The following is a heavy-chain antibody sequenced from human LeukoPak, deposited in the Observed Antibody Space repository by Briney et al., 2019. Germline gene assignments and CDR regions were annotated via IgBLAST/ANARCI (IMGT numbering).Heavy chain of an antibody. CDR1: GYTLTELS. Sequence: GASVKVSCKVSGYTLTELSMHWVRQAPGKGLEWMGGFDPEDGETIYAQKFQGRVTMTEDTSTDTAYMELSSLRSEDTAVYYCATESAGYDSSGYLIIFDYWDQGTLVTVSS. D-gene: IGHD3-22*01. CDR2: FDPEDGET. V-gene: IGHV1-24*01. CDR3: ATESAGYDSSGYLIIFDY. J-gene: IGHJ4*02.